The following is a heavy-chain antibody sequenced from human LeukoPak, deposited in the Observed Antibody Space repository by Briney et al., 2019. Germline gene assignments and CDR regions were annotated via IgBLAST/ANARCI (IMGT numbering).Heavy chain of an antibody. CDR2: IHQSGST. V-gene: IGHV4-38-2*02. CDR1: GYSISSGYY. Sequence: SETLSLTCTVSGYSISSGYYWGWIRQPPGKGLEWIGNIHQSGSTYYNPSVKSRVSISMDTSKNQFSLKLNSVTAADTAVYYCAKSFYSSRWSFDYWGQGTLVTVSS. CDR3: AKSFYSSRWSFDY. D-gene: IGHD6-13*01. J-gene: IGHJ4*02.